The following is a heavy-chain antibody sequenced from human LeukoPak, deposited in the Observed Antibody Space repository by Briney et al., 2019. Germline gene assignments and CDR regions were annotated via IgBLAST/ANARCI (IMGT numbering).Heavy chain of an antibody. CDR1: GYTFTGYY. J-gene: IGHJ4*02. D-gene: IGHD6-13*01. CDR3: ARRSGYSSSWYFDY. CDR2: INPNNGGT. V-gene: IGHV1-2*02. Sequence: ASVKVSCKASGYTFTGYYMHWVRQAPGQGLEWMGWINPNNGGTNYAQKFQGRVTMTRDTSISTAYMELSRLRSDDTAVCYCARRSGYSSSWYFDYWGQGTLVTVSS.